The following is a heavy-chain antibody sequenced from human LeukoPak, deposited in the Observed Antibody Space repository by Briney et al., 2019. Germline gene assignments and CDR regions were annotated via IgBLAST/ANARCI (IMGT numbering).Heavy chain of an antibody. J-gene: IGHJ4*02. CDR2: TYYRSKWYN. D-gene: IGHD6-19*01. Sequence: SQTLSLTCAISGDSVSSNSAAWNWIRQSPSRGLEWLGSTYYRSKWYNDYAVSVKSRITINPDTSKNQFSLQLNSVTPEDTAVYYCARLSRSPYSSGWYGLDYWGQGTLVTVSS. V-gene: IGHV6-1*01. CDR1: GDSVSSNSAA. CDR3: ARLSRSPYSSGWYGLDY.